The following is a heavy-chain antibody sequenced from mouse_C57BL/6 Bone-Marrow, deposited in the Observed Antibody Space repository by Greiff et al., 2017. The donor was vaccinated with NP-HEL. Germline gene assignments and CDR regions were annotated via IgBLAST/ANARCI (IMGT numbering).Heavy chain of an antibody. D-gene: IGHD1-1*01. CDR3: AGEPVGTYYFDY. J-gene: IGHJ2*01. CDR2: ICPGGSYT. CDR1: GFTFSSYS. Sequence: EVQVVESGGGLVKPGASLKLSCAASGFTFSSYSMSWVRQTPEKRLEWVATICPGGSYTNYPDNVKGRSTMSRDNSKNNLYLQLSHRKSEDTAMYYCAGEPVGTYYFDYWGQGTTLTVSS. V-gene: IGHV5-4*01.